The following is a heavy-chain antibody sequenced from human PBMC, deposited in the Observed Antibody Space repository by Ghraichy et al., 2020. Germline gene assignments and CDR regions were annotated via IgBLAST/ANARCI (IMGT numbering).Heavy chain of an antibody. CDR2: IYYSGST. CDR1: GGSISSYY. Sequence: SETLSLTCTVSGGSISSYYWSWIRQPPGKGLEWIGYIYYSGSTNYNPSLKSRVTISVDTSKNQFSLKLSSVTAADTAVYYCARGEYSYGFFPVWGQGTTVTVSS. D-gene: IGHD5-18*01. CDR3: ARGEYSYGFFPV. V-gene: IGHV4-59*01. J-gene: IGHJ6*02.